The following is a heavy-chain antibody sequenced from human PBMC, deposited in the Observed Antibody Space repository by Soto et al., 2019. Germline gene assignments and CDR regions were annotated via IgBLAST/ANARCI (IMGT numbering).Heavy chain of an antibody. Sequence: EVQLVESGGGLAQPGGSLRLSCVASGFSFTSHAMNWVRQAPGKGLEWLSYISINSGTIYYADSVKGRFTISRDNAKNSLYLQMNTLRAGDTAVYYCARGRPIDYWGQGTLVTVSS. CDR1: GFSFTSHA. CDR3: ARGRPIDY. J-gene: IGHJ4*02. V-gene: IGHV3-48*01. CDR2: ISINSGTI.